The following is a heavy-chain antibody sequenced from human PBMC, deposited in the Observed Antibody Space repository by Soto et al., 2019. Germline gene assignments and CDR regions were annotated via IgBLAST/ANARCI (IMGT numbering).Heavy chain of an antibody. Sequence: EVQLVESGGGLVQPGGSLRLSCAASGVTVSSNYMSWVRQAPGKGLEWVSVIYSGGSTFYADSVKGRFTISRDNSKNTLYLQMNSPRAADTAVYYCARHGYNYGGGSVEYWGQGTLVTVSS. CDR3: ARHGYNYGGGSVEY. V-gene: IGHV3-66*04. J-gene: IGHJ4*02. CDR1: GVTVSSNY. CDR2: IYSGGST. D-gene: IGHD5-18*01.